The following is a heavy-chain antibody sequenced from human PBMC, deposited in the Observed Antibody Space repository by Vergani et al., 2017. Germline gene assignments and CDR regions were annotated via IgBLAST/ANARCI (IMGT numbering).Heavy chain of an antibody. CDR1: GGSFSGYY. Sequence: QVQLQQWGAGLLKPSETLSLTCAVYGGSFSGYYWSWIRQPPGKGLEWIGEINHSGSTNYNPSLKSRVTISVDTSKNQFSLKLSSVTAADTAVYYCARGVVCSSTSCSTVNCYYYMDFWGKGTTVTVSS. V-gene: IGHV4-34*01. J-gene: IGHJ6*03. CDR3: ARGVVCSSTSCSTVNCYYYMDF. D-gene: IGHD2-2*02. CDR2: INHSGST.